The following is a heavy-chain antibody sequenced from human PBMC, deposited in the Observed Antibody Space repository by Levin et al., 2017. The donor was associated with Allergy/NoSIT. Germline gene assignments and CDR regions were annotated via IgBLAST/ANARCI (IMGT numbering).Heavy chain of an antibody. J-gene: IGHJ4*02. CDR2: IYWDDDK. Sequence: SGPTLVKPTQTLTLTCTVSGFSLSTDGVGVGWIRQPPGKALEWLALIYWDDDKRYSPSLKSRLTVTRDTSRNQVVLTMTNMDPVDTGTYYCAHRRSDGWYSDYDYWGQGALVTVSS. CDR3: AHRRSDGWYSDYDY. V-gene: IGHV2-5*02. D-gene: IGHD6-19*01. CDR1: GFSLSTDGVG.